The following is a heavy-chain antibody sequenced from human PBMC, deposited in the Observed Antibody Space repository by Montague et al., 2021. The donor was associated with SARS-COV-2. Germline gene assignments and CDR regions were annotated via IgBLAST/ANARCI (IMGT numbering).Heavy chain of an antibody. V-gene: IGHV4-34*01. CDR2: IYHGGST. J-gene: IGHJ6*03. D-gene: IGHD3-10*01. CDR1: GGSFSTYS. Sequence: ETLSLTCAVHGGSFSTYSWNWIRQPRGKGLEWIGEIYHGGSTNYNPSLKSRVTISADTSKNQFPLKLTSVAAADTAVYYCAGLGDGVVPSPILGVGPYYSYYDVDVWGKGTTVTVSS. CDR3: AGLGDGVVPSPILGVGPYYSYYDVDV.